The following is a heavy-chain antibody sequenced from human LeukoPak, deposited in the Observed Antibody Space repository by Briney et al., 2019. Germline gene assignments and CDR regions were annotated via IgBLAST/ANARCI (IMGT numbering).Heavy chain of an antibody. D-gene: IGHD4-11*01. J-gene: IGHJ6*02. Sequence: PGGSLRLSCAASGFSVSSTFMTWVRQAPGKGLEWVSVLYSGGYANYTDSVEGRFTVSSDTSKNTLYLQMNSLRADDTALYYCARAYGNNGMDVWGQGTTVTVSS. V-gene: IGHV3-53*01. CDR2: LYSGGYA. CDR3: ARAYGNNGMDV. CDR1: GFSVSSTF.